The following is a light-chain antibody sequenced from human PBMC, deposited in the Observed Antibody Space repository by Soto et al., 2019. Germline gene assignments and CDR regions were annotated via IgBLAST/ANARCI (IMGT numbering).Light chain of an antibody. J-gene: IGKJ1*01. CDR2: DAS. CDR3: QQYSTYSWT. Sequence: IQMTQSPSTLSASVGDTVTITCRASQTISVSLAWYQQKPGKAPNLLIYDASTLQGGVPSRFSGSGSGTEFTLTISSLQPDDFATYFCQQYSTYSWTFGQGTKVDIK. V-gene: IGKV1-5*01. CDR1: QTISVS.